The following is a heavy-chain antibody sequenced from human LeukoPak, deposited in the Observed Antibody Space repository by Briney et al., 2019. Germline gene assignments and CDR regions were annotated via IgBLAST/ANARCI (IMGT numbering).Heavy chain of an antibody. CDR2: IYYSGST. CDR1: GGSISSGDYY. V-gene: IGHV4-30-4*01. Sequence: SQTLSLTCTVSGGSISSGDYYWSWIRQPPGKGLEWIGYIYYSGSTYYSPSLKSRVTISVDTSKNQFSLKLSSVTAADTAVYYCASIYCSSTSCYGFDYWGQGTLVTVSS. D-gene: IGHD2-2*01. J-gene: IGHJ4*02. CDR3: ASIYCSSTSCYGFDY.